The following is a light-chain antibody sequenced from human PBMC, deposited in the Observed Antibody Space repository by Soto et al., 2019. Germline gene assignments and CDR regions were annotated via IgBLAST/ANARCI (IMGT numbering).Light chain of an antibody. J-gene: IGKJ1*01. V-gene: IGKV1-8*01. CDR2: AAS. CDR1: QGIRSY. CDR3: TQYHSYPRT. Sequence: AIRMTQSPSSLSASTGDRVTITCRSSQGIRSYLAWYQQKPGKAPKLLIYAASTLQSGVPSRFSGSGSGTDFTLTIICLQSQDFATYDCTQYHSYPRTFGKGTNVDVK.